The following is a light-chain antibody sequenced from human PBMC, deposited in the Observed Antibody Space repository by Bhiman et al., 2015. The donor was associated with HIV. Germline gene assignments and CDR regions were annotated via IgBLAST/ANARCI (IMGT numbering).Light chain of an antibody. V-gene: IGLV2-14*03. CDR3: SSYTSSSSLV. Sequence: QSALTQPPSASGSPGQSVTISCAGTSSDVGAYNYVSWYQQHPGKAPKLMIYDVTNRPSGVSNRFSGSKSGNTASLTISGLQAEDEADYYCSSYTSSSSLVFGTGTKVTVL. J-gene: IGLJ1*01. CDR1: SSDVGAYNY. CDR2: DVT.